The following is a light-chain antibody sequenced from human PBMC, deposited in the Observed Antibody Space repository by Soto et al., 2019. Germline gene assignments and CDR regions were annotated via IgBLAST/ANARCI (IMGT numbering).Light chain of an antibody. V-gene: IGLV2-14*01. Sequence: QSALTQPASMSGSPGQSITISCTGTSSDVGGYNYVSWYQQHPGKVPKLILYEVSNRPSGVSNRFSGSKSGNTASLAISGLQAEDEADYYCSSYTTSYTQVFGGGTKLTVL. CDR1: SSDVGGYNY. CDR2: EVS. J-gene: IGLJ3*02. CDR3: SSYTTSYTQV.